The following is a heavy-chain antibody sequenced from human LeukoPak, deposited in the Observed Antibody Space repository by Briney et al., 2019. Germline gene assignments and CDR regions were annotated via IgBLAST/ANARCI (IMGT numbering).Heavy chain of an antibody. D-gene: IGHD6-13*01. CDR3: ASGPRVLSQYSSSWYGNFDY. Sequence: SVKVSFKASGGTFSSYAISWVRQAPGQGLEWMGGIIPIFGTANYAQKFQGRVTITADESTSTAYMELSSLRSEDTAVYYCASGPRVLSQYSSSWYGNFDYWGQGTLVTVSS. V-gene: IGHV1-69*13. J-gene: IGHJ4*02. CDR2: IIPIFGTA. CDR1: GGTFSSYA.